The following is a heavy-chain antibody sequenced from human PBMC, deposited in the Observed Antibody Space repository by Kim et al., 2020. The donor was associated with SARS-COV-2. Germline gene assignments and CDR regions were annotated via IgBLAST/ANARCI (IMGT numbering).Heavy chain of an antibody. CDR3: VSDGGFYSSYLRRDY. CDR2: ISSSSDYI. CDR1: GFTFSSYS. Sequence: GGSLRLSCAASGFTFSSYSMNWVRQAPGKGLEWVSSISSSSDYIYYADSVKGRFTISRDNAENSLYLQMNSLSAEDTAVYYCVSDGGFYSSYLRRDYWGQGTLVTVSS. V-gene: IGHV3-21*01. D-gene: IGHD6-6*01. J-gene: IGHJ4*02.